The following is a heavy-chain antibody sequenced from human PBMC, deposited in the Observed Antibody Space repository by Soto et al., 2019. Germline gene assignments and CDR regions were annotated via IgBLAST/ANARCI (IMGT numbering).Heavy chain of an antibody. V-gene: IGHV3-23*01. D-gene: IGHD6-6*01. CDR2: ISGSGGST. Sequence: GSLRLSCAASGFPFSSYAMSWVRQAPGKGLEWVSAISGSGGSTYYADSVKGRFTISRDNSKNTLYLQMNSLRAEDTAVYYCAKDTEYSSSSGFDYWGQGTLVTVSS. J-gene: IGHJ4*02. CDR3: AKDTEYSSSSGFDY. CDR1: GFPFSSYA.